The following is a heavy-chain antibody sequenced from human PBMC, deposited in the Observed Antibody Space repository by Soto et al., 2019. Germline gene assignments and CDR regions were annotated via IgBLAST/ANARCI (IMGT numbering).Heavy chain of an antibody. J-gene: IGHJ6*02. D-gene: IGHD2-21*02. CDR2: ISYDGNNK. CDR1: GFTFSSYA. Sequence: QVQLVESGGGVVQPARSLRLSCAASGFTFSSYAMHWVRQAPGKGLEWVAVISYDGNNKYYADSVKGRFTMSRDNSKNTLYLQMNTLRAEDTAVYYCVRDKYGVTSAYGMDVWGQGTTVTVSS. V-gene: IGHV3-30-3*01. CDR3: VRDKYGVTSAYGMDV.